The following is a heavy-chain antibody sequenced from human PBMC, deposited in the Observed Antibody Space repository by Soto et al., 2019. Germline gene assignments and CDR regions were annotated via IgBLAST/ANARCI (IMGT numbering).Heavy chain of an antibody. J-gene: IGHJ4*02. Sequence: QVQLVESGGGVVQPGRSLRLSCAASGFTFSSYGMHWVRQAPGKGQEWVAVISYDGSNKYYADSVKGRFTISRDNSKNTLYLQMNSLRAEDTAVYYCAKEGIVVVAATLDYWGQGTLVTVSS. D-gene: IGHD2-15*01. CDR3: AKEGIVVVAATLDY. CDR2: ISYDGSNK. V-gene: IGHV3-30*18. CDR1: GFTFSSYG.